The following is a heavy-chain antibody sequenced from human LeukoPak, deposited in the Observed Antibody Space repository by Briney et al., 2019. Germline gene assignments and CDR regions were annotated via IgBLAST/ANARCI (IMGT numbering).Heavy chain of an antibody. Sequence: ASVKVSCKASGSRFIAYYMHWVRQAPGQGLEWLGWINPNTGDTNYAQSCQGRITMTRDTSITTAYMELSNLDYDDTAVYYCASDRPPSNWGQGTLVTVSS. D-gene: IGHD1-14*01. CDR3: ASDRPPSN. CDR2: INPNTGDT. CDR1: GSRFIAYY. V-gene: IGHV1-2*02. J-gene: IGHJ4*02.